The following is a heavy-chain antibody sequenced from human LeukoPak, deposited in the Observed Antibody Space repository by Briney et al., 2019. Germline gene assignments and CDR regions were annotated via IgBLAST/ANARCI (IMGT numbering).Heavy chain of an antibody. CDR3: SRGPEPESSGYKYYFDY. D-gene: IGHD3-22*01. V-gene: IGHV3-49*04. CDR1: GFTFGDYA. J-gene: IGHJ4*02. Sequence: PGGSLRLSCTASGFTFGDYAMSWVRQAPGKGLEWVGFIRSKAYGGTTEYAASVKGRFTISRDDSKSIAYLQMNSLKTEDTAVYYCSRGPEPESSGYKYYFDYWGQGTLVAVSS. CDR2: IRSKAYGGTT.